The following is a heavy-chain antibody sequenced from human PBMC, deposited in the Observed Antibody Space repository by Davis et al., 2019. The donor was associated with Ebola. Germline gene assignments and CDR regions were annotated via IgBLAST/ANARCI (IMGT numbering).Heavy chain of an antibody. D-gene: IGHD3-3*01. Sequence: PGGSLRLSCVGSGFTFSSYWMSWVRQAPGKGLEWVSYISSSSSTIYYADSVKGRFTISRDNAKNSLYLQMNSLRAEDTAVYYCAKGASISITIFGVVSNWFDPWGQGTLVTVSS. CDR3: AKGASISITIFGVVSNWFDP. V-gene: IGHV3-48*01. CDR1: GFTFSSYW. CDR2: ISSSSSTI. J-gene: IGHJ5*02.